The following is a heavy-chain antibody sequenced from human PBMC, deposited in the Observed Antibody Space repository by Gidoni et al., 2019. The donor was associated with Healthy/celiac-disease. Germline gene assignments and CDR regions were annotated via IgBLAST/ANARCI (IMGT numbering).Heavy chain of an antibody. CDR2: IYYSGST. Sequence: QLQLQESGPGRVKPSETLSPTCTVAGGPISSSSYYWGWSRQPPGKGLEWIGSIYYSGSTYYNPSLKSRVTISVDTSKNQFSLKLSSVTAADTAVYYCARGITFGGVIVAFDYWGQGTLVTVSS. V-gene: IGHV4-39*01. D-gene: IGHD3-16*02. J-gene: IGHJ4*02. CDR3: ARGITFGGVIVAFDY. CDR1: GGPISSSSYY.